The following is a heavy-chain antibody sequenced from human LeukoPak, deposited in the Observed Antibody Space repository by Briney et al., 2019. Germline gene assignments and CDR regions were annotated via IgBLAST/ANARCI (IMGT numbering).Heavy chain of an antibody. CDR3: ARQQGLAVAGHYYFYYYMDV. J-gene: IGHJ6*03. CDR1: GGSFSGYS. CDR2: INHSGST. V-gene: IGHV4-34*01. Sequence: PSETLSLTCAVYGGSFSGYSWTWIRQPPGKGLEWIGEINHSGSTNYNPSLKSRVTISLDTSKNQFSLKLSSLTAADTAVYYCARQQGLAVAGHYYFYYYMDVWGKGTTVTVSS. D-gene: IGHD6-19*01.